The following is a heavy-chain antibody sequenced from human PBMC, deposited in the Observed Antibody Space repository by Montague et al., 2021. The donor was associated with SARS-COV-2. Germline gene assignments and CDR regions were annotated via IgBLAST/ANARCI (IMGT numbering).Heavy chain of an antibody. V-gene: IGHV4-39*07. Sequence: SETLSLTCTVSGASISSSNYYWGWIRQPPGKGLEWIGNMYYSGSTYYNPSLKSRVTISIYTSKNQFSLKLSSVTAADTSVYYCARDDIVLQGVTKGMDVWGQGTTVTVSS. J-gene: IGHJ6*02. CDR1: GASISSSNYY. CDR2: MYYSGST. D-gene: IGHD3-10*01. CDR3: ARDDIVLQGVTKGMDV.